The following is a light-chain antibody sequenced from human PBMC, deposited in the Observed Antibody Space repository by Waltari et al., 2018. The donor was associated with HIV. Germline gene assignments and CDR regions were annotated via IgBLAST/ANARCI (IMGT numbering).Light chain of an antibody. CDR3: MQATSWPHT. CDR1: QSPACRDGTSY. CDR2: QVS. V-gene: IGKV2-30*01. J-gene: IGKJ2*01. Sequence: TQSPLSLSVTLGQPAAISCTSNQSPACRDGTSYLFWYHQRPGHPPRRLLYQVSHRDSVVPGRITGSGSDTDFTLRISRVEAEDAGFYFCMQATSWPHTFGQRTELQI.